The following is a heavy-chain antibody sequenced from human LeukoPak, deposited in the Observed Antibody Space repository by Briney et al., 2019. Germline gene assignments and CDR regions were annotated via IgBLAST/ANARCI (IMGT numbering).Heavy chain of an antibody. D-gene: IGHD2-2*01. J-gene: IGHJ4*02. CDR2: IKQDGSEK. CDR3: AKVRVVVPAAANDY. CDR1: GFTFSSYW. V-gene: IGHV3-7*03. Sequence: GGSLRLSCAASGFTFSSYWMSWVRQAPGKGLEWVANIKQDGSEKYYVDSVKGRFTISRDNAKNSLYLQMNSLRAEDTAVYYCAKVRVVVPAAANDYWGQGTLVTVSS.